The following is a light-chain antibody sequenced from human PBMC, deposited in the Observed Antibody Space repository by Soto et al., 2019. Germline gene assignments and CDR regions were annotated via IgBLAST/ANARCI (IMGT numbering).Light chain of an antibody. J-gene: IGKJ5*01. Sequence: EMVLRQPPVTRSLSPGERATLSCRASQSVRTYLAWYQVKPGQAPRLLIYDASRRASGVPARFSGSGSGTDFTLTISSLEPEDFALYYCQQRNTWHPIPFGQGTRRRL. CDR2: DAS. CDR3: QQRNTWHPIP. CDR1: QSVRTY. V-gene: IGKV3D-11*02.